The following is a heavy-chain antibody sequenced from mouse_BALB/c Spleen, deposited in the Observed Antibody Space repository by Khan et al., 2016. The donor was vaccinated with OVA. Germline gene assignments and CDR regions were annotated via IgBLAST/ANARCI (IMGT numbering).Heavy chain of an antibody. Sequence: QVHVKQSGAELVNPGASVNLSCKASGYTLTSYWMHWVKQRPGQGLEWIGEINPSNGRTNYNEKFKSKATLTVDKSSSTAYMQLSSPTSEDSAVYYCARLLINVDYWGQGTTLTVSS. CDR1: GYTLTSYW. CDR2: INPSNGRT. J-gene: IGHJ2*01. V-gene: IGHV1S81*02. D-gene: IGHD2-1*01. CDR3: ARLLINVDY.